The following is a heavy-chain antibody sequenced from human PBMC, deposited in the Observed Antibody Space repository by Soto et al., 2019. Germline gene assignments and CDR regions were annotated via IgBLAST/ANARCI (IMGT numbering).Heavy chain of an antibody. CDR2: ISASGGTT. D-gene: IGHD4-17*01. CDR3: ARALKGYGDYYFAY. CDR1: GFSFSNYA. Sequence: EVQLLESGGGLVQPGGSLRLSCAASGFSFSNYAMIWLRQAPGKGLEWVSGISASGGTTYHADSVKGRFTISRDNSKSTLYLQMNSLRAEDTAVYDCARALKGYGDYYFAYWGQGTLVTVSS. J-gene: IGHJ4*02. V-gene: IGHV3-23*01.